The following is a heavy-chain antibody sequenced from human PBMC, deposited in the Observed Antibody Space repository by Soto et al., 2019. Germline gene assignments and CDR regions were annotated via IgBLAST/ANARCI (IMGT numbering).Heavy chain of an antibody. CDR1: GVTFSSYA. D-gene: IGHD3-16*01. CDR3: AKDGSLDGGGGES. V-gene: IGHV1-69*18. Sequence: QVQLVQSGAELKKPGSSVKVSCSASGVTFSSYAFTWVRQAPGQGLEWMGNIIPVFRTSNYAQGFQGRLTISADEFTNTIYLELSRLRTEDTAVYFCAKDGSLDGGGGESWGQGTLVIVSS. J-gene: IGHJ4*02. CDR2: IIPVFRTS.